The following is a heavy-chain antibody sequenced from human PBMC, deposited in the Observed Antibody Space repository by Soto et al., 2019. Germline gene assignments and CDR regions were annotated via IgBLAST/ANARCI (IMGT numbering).Heavy chain of an antibody. CDR1: GFTFSGSA. CDR2: IRNKTNSHAT. V-gene: IGHV3-73*02. Sequence: EVQLVESGGGLVQPGGSLTLSCAASGFTFSGSAMLWVRQASGKGLEWVGRIRNKTNSHATEYPASVKGWFTISRDDSKNTAYLQMNSLKAEDTAVYYCATHTRDGYNDEYYFDYWGRGTLVTVSS. J-gene: IGHJ4*02. D-gene: IGHD2-21*01. CDR3: ATHTRDGYNDEYYFDY.